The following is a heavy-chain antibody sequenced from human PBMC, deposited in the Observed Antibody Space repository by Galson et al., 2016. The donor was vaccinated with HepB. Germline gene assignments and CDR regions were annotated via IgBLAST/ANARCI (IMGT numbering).Heavy chain of an antibody. V-gene: IGHV1-18*01. J-gene: IGHJ3*02. Sequence: SVKVSCKAYGYTFTRNGISWVRQAPGQGLEWMGWISPDNGNTNYAREFQGRVTMTTDTSTNTAHMELRSLRSDDTAMYYCARDPGEINARDPIDTWGQGTLVTVSS. D-gene: IGHD1-14*01. CDR2: ISPDNGNT. CDR1: GYTFTRNG. CDR3: ARDPGEINARDPIDT.